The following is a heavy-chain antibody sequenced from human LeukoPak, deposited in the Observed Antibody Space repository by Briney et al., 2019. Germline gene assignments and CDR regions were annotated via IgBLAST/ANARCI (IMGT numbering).Heavy chain of an antibody. J-gene: IGHJ4*02. CDR2: ISSSSSYI. CDR3: ARDLLRYFDWLQPLDY. V-gene: IGHV3-21*01. CDR1: GFTFSSYS. Sequence: GGSLRLSCAASGFTFSSYSMNWVRQAPGKGLEWVSSISSSSSYIYYADSVKGQFTISRDNAKNSLYLQMNSLRAEDTAVYYCARDLLRYFDWLQPLDYWGQGTLVTVSS. D-gene: IGHD3-9*01.